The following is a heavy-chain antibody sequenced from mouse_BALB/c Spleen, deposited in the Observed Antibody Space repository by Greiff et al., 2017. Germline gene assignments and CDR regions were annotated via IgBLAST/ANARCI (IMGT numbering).Heavy chain of an antibody. D-gene: IGHD4-1*02. Sequence: EVQLMESGGGLVKPGGSLKLSCAASGFTFSDYYMYWVRQTPAKRLEWVATISDGGSYTYYPDSVKGRFTISRDNAKNNLYLQMGSLKSEDTAMYYCARAPRNWDRGAWFAYWGQGTLVTVSA. CDR2: ISDGGSYT. J-gene: IGHJ3*01. CDR3: ARAPRNWDRGAWFAY. CDR1: GFTFSDYY. V-gene: IGHV5-4*02.